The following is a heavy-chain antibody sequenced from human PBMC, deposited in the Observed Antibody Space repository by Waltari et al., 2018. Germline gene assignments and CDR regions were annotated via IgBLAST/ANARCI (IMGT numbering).Heavy chain of an antibody. CDR3: ASGGHVDY. J-gene: IGHJ4*02. CDR1: GLTFSRFW. V-gene: IGHV3-7*01. CDR2: INEDGSEK. Sequence: EVQLVESGGGLVQPGGSLRLSCAAPGLTFSRFWMTWVRQAPGKGLECVDNINEDGSEKHYVDSVKGRFTISRDNAKNSLFLQMNSLRADDTAVYYCASGGHVDYCGQGTLVTVSS.